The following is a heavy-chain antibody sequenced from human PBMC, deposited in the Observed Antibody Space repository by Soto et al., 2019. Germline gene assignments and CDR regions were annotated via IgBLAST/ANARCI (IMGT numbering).Heavy chain of an antibody. CDR3: ARSIVVVTALDY. D-gene: IGHD2-21*02. J-gene: IGHJ4*02. V-gene: IGHV1-3*01. CDR2: INAGNGNT. Sequence: ASAKVSSKACRYTFASYAMHWVRQAPGQRLEWMGWINAGNGNTKYSQKFQGRVTITRDTSASTAYMELSSLRSEDTAVYYCARSIVVVTALDYWGQGTLVTSPQ. CDR1: RYTFASYA.